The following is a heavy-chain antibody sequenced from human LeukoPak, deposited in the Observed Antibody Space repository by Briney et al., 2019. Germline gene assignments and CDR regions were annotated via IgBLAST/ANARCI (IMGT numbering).Heavy chain of an antibody. V-gene: IGHV1-18*01. D-gene: IGHD4-17*01. CDR1: GYTFTSYG. Sequence: GASVKVSCKASGYTFTSYGISWVRQAPGQGLEWMGWISAYNGNTNYAQKLQGRVTMTTDTSTSTAYMELRSLRSDDTAVYYGARDTYGDYGFFYFDYWGQGTLVTVSS. CDR3: ARDTYGDYGFFYFDY. CDR2: ISAYNGNT. J-gene: IGHJ4*02.